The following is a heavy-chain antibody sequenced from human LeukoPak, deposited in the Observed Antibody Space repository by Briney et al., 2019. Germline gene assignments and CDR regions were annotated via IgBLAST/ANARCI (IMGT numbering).Heavy chain of an antibody. CDR2: ISGSADSI. J-gene: IGHJ4*02. D-gene: IGHD3-22*01. CDR1: GFTFSDYY. V-gene: IGHV3-11*04. CDR3: ARRSGYYLDY. Sequence: PGGSVRLSCAASGFTFSDYYMTWIRQAPGKGLEWLSYISGSADSIYYADSVKGRFTISRDSAKNSLYLQMNSLRSEDTAVYYCARRSGYYLDYWGQGTLVTVSS.